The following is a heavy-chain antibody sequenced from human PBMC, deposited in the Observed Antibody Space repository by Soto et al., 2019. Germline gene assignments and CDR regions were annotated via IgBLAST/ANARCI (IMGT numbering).Heavy chain of an antibody. CDR2: ISYDGSNK. CDR1: GFTFSSYG. J-gene: IGHJ6*02. CDR3: AKDQVRYYYDSSGYSYYYYYGMDV. D-gene: IGHD3-22*01. V-gene: IGHV3-30*18. Sequence: GGSLRLSCAASGFTFSSYGMHWVRQAPGKGLEWVAVISYDGSNKYYADSVKGRFTISRDNSKNTLYLQMNSLRAEDTAVYYCAKDQVRYYYDSSGYSYYYYYGMDVWGQGTTVTVSS.